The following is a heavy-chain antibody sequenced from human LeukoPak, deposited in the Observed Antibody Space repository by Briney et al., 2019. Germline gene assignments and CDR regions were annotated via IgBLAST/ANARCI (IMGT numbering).Heavy chain of an antibody. CDR3: ARDPQEGAVAGNWGFDY. D-gene: IGHD6-19*01. V-gene: IGHV1-18*01. J-gene: IGHJ4*02. CDR2: ISAYNGNT. CDR1: GYTFTSYD. Sequence: ASVTVSCKASGYTFTSYDINWVRQAPGQGLEWMGWISAYNGNTNYAQKLQGRVTMTTDTSTSTAYMELRSLRSDDTAVYYCARDPQEGAVAGNWGFDYWGQGTLVTVSS.